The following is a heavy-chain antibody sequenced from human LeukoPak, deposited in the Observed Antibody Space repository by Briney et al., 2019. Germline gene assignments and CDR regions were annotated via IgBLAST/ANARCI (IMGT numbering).Heavy chain of an antibody. Sequence: GGSLRLSCAGSGFTFSSYAMSWVRQAPGQGLEWVSVISDSGDYTSYADSVRGRFTISRDNSRNTLYLQMISLRPEYTAVYYCAKDTSIGKYCTNGVCSPFDYWGQGTLVTVSS. J-gene: IGHJ4*02. CDR2: ISDSGDYT. CDR3: AKDTSIGKYCTNGVCSPFDY. CDR1: GFTFSSYA. V-gene: IGHV3-23*01. D-gene: IGHD2-8*01.